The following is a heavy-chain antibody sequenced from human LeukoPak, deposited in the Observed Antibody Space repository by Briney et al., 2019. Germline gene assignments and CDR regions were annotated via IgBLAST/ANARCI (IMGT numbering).Heavy chain of an antibody. Sequence: ASVKVSCKASAYTFTAFSIHWVRQAPGEGLEWMGWINPNSGGTNYAQRFQGRVTMTWDTSISTSYMELSRLRSDDTAVYYCVSGGAWGAFDVWGQGTTVTVSS. J-gene: IGHJ3*01. V-gene: IGHV1-2*02. CDR2: INPNSGGT. CDR3: VSGGAWGAFDV. CDR1: AYTFTAFS. D-gene: IGHD3-16*01.